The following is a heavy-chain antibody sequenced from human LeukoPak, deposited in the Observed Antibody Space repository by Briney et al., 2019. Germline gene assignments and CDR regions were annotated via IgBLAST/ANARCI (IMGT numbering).Heavy chain of an antibody. D-gene: IGHD1/OR15-1a*01. CDR2: ISWNSGSI. CDR3: LVTTRSRGFDY. V-gene: IGHV3-9*01. CDR1: GFTFDDYA. Sequence: GGSLRLSCAASGFTFDDYAMHWVRQAPGKGLEWVSGISWNSGSIGYADSVKGRFTISRDNPKNSVYLQMSSLRAEDTAVYYCLVTTRSRGFDYWGQGTLVTVSS. J-gene: IGHJ4*02.